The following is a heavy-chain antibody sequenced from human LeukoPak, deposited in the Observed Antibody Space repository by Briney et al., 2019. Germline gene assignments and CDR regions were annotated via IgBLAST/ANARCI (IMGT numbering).Heavy chain of an antibody. CDR2: INPNSGGT. J-gene: IGHJ6*02. Sequence: GASVKVSCKASGYAFTDYYMHWVRQAPGQGLEWMGWINPNSGGTNYAQKFQGRVTMTRDTSISTAYMELSRLRSDDTAVYYCASLGATTIYCYGMDVWGQGTTVTVSS. V-gene: IGHV1-2*02. CDR3: ASLGATTIYCYGMDV. CDR1: GYAFTDYY. D-gene: IGHD1-26*01.